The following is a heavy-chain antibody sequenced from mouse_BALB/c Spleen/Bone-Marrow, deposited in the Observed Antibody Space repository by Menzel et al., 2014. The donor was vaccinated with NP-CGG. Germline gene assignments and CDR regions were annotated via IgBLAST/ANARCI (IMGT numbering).Heavy chain of an antibody. J-gene: IGHJ4*01. CDR1: GLDFSRYW. CDR3: AGNAYYAMDY. V-gene: IGHV4-1*02. Sequence: EVQGVESGGGLVQPGGSLKLSCAASGLDFSRYWMSWVRQAPGKGLEWIREINPDSSTINYTPSLKDKFIISRDNAKNTLYLQMSKVGSEDTALYYCAGNAYYAMDYWGQGTSVTVSS. CDR2: INPDSSTI.